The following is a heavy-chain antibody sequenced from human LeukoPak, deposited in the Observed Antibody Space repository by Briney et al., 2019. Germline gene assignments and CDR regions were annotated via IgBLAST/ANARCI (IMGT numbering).Heavy chain of an antibody. CDR1: GFTFSSSA. V-gene: IGHV3-23*01. J-gene: IGHJ3*02. D-gene: IGHD4-11*01. CDR2: IRGGGSST. Sequence: GGSLRLSCAASGFTFSSSAMSWVRQAPGKGLEWVSTIRGGGSSTYYADSVKGRFTISRDNSKNTLYLQMNSLRAEDTAVYYRAKGGNYGAFDMWGQGTMVTVSS. CDR3: AKGGNYGAFDM.